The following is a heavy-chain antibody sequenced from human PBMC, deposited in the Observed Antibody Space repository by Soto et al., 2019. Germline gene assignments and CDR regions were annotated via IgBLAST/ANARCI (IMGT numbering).Heavy chain of an antibody. CDR3: ARRSSSMRYFDY. J-gene: IGHJ4*02. V-gene: IGHV4-28*01. Sequence: SDTLSLTCAVSGYSISSSNWWGWIRQPPGKGLEWIGYIYYSGSTYYNPSVTGRVSMSVDTSKNQFSLKLSSVTAVDTAVYYCARRSSSMRYFDYWGQGTLVTVSS. CDR2: IYYSGST. CDR1: GYSISSSNW.